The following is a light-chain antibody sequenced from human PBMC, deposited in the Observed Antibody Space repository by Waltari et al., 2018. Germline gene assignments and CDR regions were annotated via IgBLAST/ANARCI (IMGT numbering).Light chain of an antibody. CDR3: QHYNSYSPWP. J-gene: IGKJ1*01. Sequence: DIQMTQSTSTLSASVGDRVTITCLASQSISSWLAWYHQKPGKAPKPLVYKASSLESGVPSRFSGSGSGTEFTLTISSLQPDDFATYYCQHYNSYSPWPFGQGTKVEIK. CDR2: KAS. V-gene: IGKV1-5*03. CDR1: QSISSW.